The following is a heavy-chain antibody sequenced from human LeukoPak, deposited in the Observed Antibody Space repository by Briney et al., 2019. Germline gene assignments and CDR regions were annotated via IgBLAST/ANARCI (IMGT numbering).Heavy chain of an antibody. J-gene: IGHJ4*02. CDR3: ATLPGSSSGLDY. CDR1: GYSSRSGYH. V-gene: IGHV4-38-2*02. CDR2: IYHSGST. Sequence: TPFGPWTDTGYSSRSGYHWGWILQPQGKGLEWIGSIYHSGSTYYSPSLKSRVTISVDTSKNQFSLKLSSVTAADTAVYYCATLPGSSSGLDYWGQGTLVTVSS. D-gene: IGHD6-6*01.